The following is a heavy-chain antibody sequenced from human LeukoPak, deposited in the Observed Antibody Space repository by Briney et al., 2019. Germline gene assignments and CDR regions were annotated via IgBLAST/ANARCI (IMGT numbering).Heavy chain of an antibody. CDR1: GFTFSSYW. Sequence: GGSLRLSCAASGFTFSSYWMSWVRQAPGKGLEWVSNISEDGSETYYVDSVKGRFTISRDNAKNTLHLQMNSLRVEDAAVYYSTRDRFGGIEGRGTGATVS. CDR2: ISEDGSET. D-gene: IGHD1-26*01. CDR3: TRDRFGGIEG. V-gene: IGHV3-7*01. J-gene: IGHJ6*03.